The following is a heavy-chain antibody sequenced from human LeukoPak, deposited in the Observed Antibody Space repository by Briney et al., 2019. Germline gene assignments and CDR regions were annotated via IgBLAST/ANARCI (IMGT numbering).Heavy chain of an antibody. D-gene: IGHD1-7*01. V-gene: IGHV3-30*03. J-gene: IGHJ4*02. CDR2: ISYDGRDK. CDR3: ARETGNYYFDF. CDR1: GFTFSSSV. Sequence: GGSLRLSCAAPGFTFSSSVMHWVRQAPGKGLEWVAAISYDGRDKYFADSVKGRFTISRDNSKNTVDLQVNGLRAEDTAVYYCARETGNYYFDFWGQGTLVTVSS.